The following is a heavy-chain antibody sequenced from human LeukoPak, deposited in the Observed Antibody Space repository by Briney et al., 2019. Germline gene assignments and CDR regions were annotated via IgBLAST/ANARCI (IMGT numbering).Heavy chain of an antibody. CDR3: ARTRTFGETSDAFDI. CDR1: GFTFSSYW. D-gene: IGHD3-10*01. Sequence: PGGSLRLSCAASGFTFSSYWMHWVRQAPGKGLVWVSRINSDGSSTSYADSVKGRFTISRDNAKNTLYLQMNSLRAEDTAVYYCARTRTFGETSDAFDIWGQGTMVTVSS. CDR2: INSDGSST. V-gene: IGHV3-74*01. J-gene: IGHJ3*02.